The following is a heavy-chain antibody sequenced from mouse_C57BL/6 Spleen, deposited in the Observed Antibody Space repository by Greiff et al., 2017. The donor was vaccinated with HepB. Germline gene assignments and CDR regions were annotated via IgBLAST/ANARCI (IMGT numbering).Heavy chain of an antibody. CDR3: ARRGNYGYYYAMDY. J-gene: IGHJ4*01. D-gene: IGHD2-1*01. CDR1: GYTFTSYW. CDR2: IDPNSGGT. Sequence: QVQLKQPGAELVKPGASVKLSCKASGYTFTSYWMHWVKQRPGRGLEWIGRIDPNSGGTKYNEKFKSKATLTVDKPSSTAYMQLSSLTSEDSAVYYCARRGNYGYYYAMDYWGQGTSVTVSS. V-gene: IGHV1-72*01.